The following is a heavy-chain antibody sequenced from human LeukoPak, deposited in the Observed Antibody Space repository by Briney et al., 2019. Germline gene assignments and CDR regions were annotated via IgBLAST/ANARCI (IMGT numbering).Heavy chain of an antibody. Sequence: SETLSLTCAVSGGSISSSDWWSWVRQPPGKGLEWIGYIYYSGSTNYNPSLKSRVTISVDTSKNQFSLKLSSVTAADTAVYYCARSQNYYGSGDYWSQGTLVTVSS. V-gene: IGHV4-4*02. J-gene: IGHJ4*02. CDR2: IYYSGST. CDR3: ARSQNYYGSGDY. CDR1: GGSISSSDW. D-gene: IGHD3-10*01.